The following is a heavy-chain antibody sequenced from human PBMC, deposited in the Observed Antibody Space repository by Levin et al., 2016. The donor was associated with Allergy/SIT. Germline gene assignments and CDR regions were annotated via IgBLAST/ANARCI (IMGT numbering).Heavy chain of an antibody. J-gene: IGHJ4*02. CDR3: ARVGSVAGTHIDY. D-gene: IGHD6-19*01. CDR1: GYTFTSYA. CDR2: INAGNGNT. Sequence: ASVKVSCKASGYTFTSYAMHWVRQAPGQRLEWMGWINAGNGNTKYSQKFQGRVTITRDTSASTAYMELSSLRSEDTAVYYCARVGSVAGTHIDYWGQGTLVTVSS. V-gene: IGHV1-3*01.